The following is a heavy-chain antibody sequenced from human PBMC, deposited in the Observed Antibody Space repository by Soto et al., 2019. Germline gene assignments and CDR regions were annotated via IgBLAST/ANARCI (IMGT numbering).Heavy chain of an antibody. J-gene: IGHJ4*02. CDR1: GYTFTSYD. CDR3: ARGGQYDFWSGYYDYFDY. CDR2: MNPNSGNT. D-gene: IGHD3-3*01. V-gene: IGHV1-8*01. Sequence: ASVKVSCKASGYTFTSYDINWVRQATGQGLEWMGWMNPNSGNTGYAQKFQGRVTMTRNTSISTAYMELSSLRSEDTAVYYCARGGQYDFWSGYYDYFDYWGQGTLVPVSS.